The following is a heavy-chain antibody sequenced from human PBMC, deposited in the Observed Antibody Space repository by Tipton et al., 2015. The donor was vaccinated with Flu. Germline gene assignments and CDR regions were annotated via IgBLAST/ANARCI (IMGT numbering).Heavy chain of an antibody. CDR1: GGSFSGYY. Sequence: LSLTCSVYGGSFSGYYWTWIRQPPGKGLEWIGEINHSGSTHYSSSLKSRVAMSVDSSKNQFSLHLSSVTAADTAVYYCARVSPRRVTAIVVVMLPEGYFDYWGQGTQVIVSS. V-gene: IGHV4-34*01. D-gene: IGHD3-22*01. J-gene: IGHJ4*02. CDR3: ARVSPRRVTAIVVVMLPEGYFDY. CDR2: INHSGST.